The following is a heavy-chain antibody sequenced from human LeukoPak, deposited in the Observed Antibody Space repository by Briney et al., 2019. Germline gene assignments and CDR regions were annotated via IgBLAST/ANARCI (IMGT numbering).Heavy chain of an antibody. J-gene: IGHJ6*04. CDR2: VSYSGST. D-gene: IGHD3-10*01. Sequence: SETLSLTCTVSGGAISSYYWSWIRQPPGKGLEWIGHVSYSGSTNYNPSLKSRVTISVDTSKNQFSLKRTSVTAADTAMYYCARVARGDYYYGMDVGGERTTVTVSS. CDR3: ARVARGDYYYGMDV. V-gene: IGHV4-59*01. CDR1: GGAISSYY.